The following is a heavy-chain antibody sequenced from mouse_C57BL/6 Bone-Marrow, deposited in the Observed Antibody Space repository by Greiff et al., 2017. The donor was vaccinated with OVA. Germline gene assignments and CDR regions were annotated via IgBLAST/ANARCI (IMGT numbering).Heavy chain of an antibody. D-gene: IGHD4-1*01. V-gene: IGHV5-17*01. CDR2: ISSGSSTI. J-gene: IGHJ1*03. CDR3: ARKDWDWYFDF. CDR1: GFTFSDYG. Sequence: VQGVESGGGLVKPGGSLKLSCAASGFTFSDYGMHWVRQAPEKGLEWVAYISSGSSTIYYADKVKGRFTISRDKAKTTLFLQMTSLRSEDTAMYYCARKDWDWYFDFWGTGTTVTVSS.